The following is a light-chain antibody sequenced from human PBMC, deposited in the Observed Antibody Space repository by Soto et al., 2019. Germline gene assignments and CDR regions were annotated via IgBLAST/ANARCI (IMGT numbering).Light chain of an antibody. V-gene: IGKV3-20*01. J-gene: IGKJ5*01. CDR1: QSAGNF. Sequence: EIVMTQSPATLSVSPGETASLSCRASQSAGNFLAWYQQKPGQAPRLLIYGTSSRATGIPDRFSGSGSGTDFTLTISRLEPEDFAVYYCQQYGNSPITFGQGTRLEI. CDR3: QQYGNSPIT. CDR2: GTS.